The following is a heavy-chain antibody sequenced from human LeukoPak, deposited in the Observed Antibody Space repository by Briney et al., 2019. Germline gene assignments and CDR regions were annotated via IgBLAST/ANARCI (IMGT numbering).Heavy chain of an antibody. Sequence: WASVKVSCKASGGTFSSYAISWVRQAPGQGLEWMGGIIPIFGTANYAQKFQGRVTITADESTSTAYMELSSLRSEDTAVYYCARAYYGSGSYYNVYYYYMDVWGKGTTVTVSS. CDR3: ARAYYGSGSYYNVYYYYMDV. D-gene: IGHD3-10*01. J-gene: IGHJ6*03. V-gene: IGHV1-69*13. CDR2: IIPIFGTA. CDR1: GGTFSSYA.